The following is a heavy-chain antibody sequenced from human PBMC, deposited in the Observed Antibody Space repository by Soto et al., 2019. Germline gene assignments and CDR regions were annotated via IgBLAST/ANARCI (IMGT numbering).Heavy chain of an antibody. CDR1: GFTLRNYA. J-gene: IGHJ4*02. CDR2: ISANDVGT. D-gene: IGHD1-20*01. Sequence: GSLRLSCEASGFTLRNYAMTWIRQAPGKGLEWVSLISANDVGTYYAESVKTRFTISTDQSRNTVYLQMDSLRADDTAVYYCAKAKNDYNWDNRPPFDYWGQGTLVTVSS. V-gene: IGHV3-23*01. CDR3: AKAKNDYNWDNRPPFDY.